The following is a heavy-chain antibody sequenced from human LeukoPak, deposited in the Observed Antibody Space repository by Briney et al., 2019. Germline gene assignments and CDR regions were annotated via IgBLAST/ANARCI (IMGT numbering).Heavy chain of an antibody. Sequence: PSETLSLTCAVYGGSFSGYYWSWIRQPPGKGLEWIGEINHSGSTNYNPSLKSRVTMSVDTSKNQFSLKLSSVTAADTAVYYCARDVRYCSSTSCLYYYYMDVWGKGTTVTISS. CDR2: INHSGST. J-gene: IGHJ6*03. CDR1: GGSFSGYY. D-gene: IGHD2-2*01. CDR3: ARDVRYCSSTSCLYYYYMDV. V-gene: IGHV4-34*01.